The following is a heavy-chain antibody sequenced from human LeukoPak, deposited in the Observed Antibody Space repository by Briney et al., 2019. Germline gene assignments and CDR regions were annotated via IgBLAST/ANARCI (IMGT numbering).Heavy chain of an antibody. D-gene: IGHD4-23*01. CDR2: IIPIFGTA. CDR3: ARELVRWDYYYYYGMDV. V-gene: IGHV1-69*13. CDR1: GGTFSSYA. J-gene: IGHJ6*02. Sequence: ASVKVSCKASGGTFSSYAISWVRQAPGQGLEWMGGIIPIFGTANYAQKFQGGVTITADESTSTAYMELSSLRSEDTAVYYCARELVRWDYYYYYGMDVWGQGTTVTVSS.